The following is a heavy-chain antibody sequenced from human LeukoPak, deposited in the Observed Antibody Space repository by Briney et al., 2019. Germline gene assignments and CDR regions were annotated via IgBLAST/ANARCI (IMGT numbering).Heavy chain of an antibody. CDR2: IYSSGST. V-gene: IGHV4-4*07. CDR1: GGSISSYY. CDR3: ARSGMVAHAFDV. D-gene: IGHD3-10*01. J-gene: IGHJ3*01. Sequence: SETLSLTCTGSGGSISSYYWSWLRQPAGKGLEWIGRIYSSGSTNCNPSLKSRVTMSVDTSKNHFSLRLSSVTAADTAVYYCARSGMVAHAFDVWGRGTMVTVSS.